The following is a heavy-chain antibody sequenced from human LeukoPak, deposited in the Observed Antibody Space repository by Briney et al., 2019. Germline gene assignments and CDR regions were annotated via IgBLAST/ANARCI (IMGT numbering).Heavy chain of an antibody. D-gene: IGHD6-13*01. Sequence: MTSETLSLTCTVSGGSISSYYWSWIRQPPGKGLEWIGYIYYSGSTNYNPSLKSRVTISVDTSKNQFSLKLSSVTAADTAVYYCARGIAAASTFFDYWGQGTLVTVSS. CDR3: ARGIAAASTFFDY. CDR1: GGSISSYY. V-gene: IGHV4-59*01. CDR2: IYYSGST. J-gene: IGHJ4*02.